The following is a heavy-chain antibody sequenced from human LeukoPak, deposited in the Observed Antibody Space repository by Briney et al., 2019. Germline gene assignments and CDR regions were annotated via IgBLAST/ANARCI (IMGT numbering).Heavy chain of an antibody. CDR2: ISSGSSYL. D-gene: IGHD3-10*01. V-gene: IGHV3-21*01. CDR3: ASLRYGSGSHIFNYYYYYYMDV. Sequence: GGSLRLSCAASGFTFSRYSMNWVRQAPGKGLEWVSSISSGSSYLYYADSVKGRFTISRDNAKNSLYLQMNSLRAGDTAVYYCASLRYGSGSHIFNYYYYYYMDVWGKGTTVTVSS. J-gene: IGHJ6*03. CDR1: GFTFSRYS.